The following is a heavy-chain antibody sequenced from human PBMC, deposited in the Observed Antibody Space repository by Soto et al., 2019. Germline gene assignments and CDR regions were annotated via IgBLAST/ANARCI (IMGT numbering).Heavy chain of an antibody. D-gene: IGHD1-26*01. V-gene: IGHV5-10-1*01. J-gene: IGHJ6*02. CDR3: ARPSELLFPNYGMDV. CDR2: SDPSDSYT. CDR1: GYSFTSYW. Sequence: GESLKISCKGSGYSFTSYWISWVRQMPGKGLEWMGRSDPSDSYTNSSPSFQGHVTISADKSISTAYLQWSSLKASDTAMYYCARPSELLFPNYGMDVWGQGTTVTVSS.